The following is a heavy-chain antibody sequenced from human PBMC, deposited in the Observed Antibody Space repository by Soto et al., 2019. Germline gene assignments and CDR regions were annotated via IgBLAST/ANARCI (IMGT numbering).Heavy chain of an antibody. V-gene: IGHV1-18*01. D-gene: IGHD2-2*01. CDR1: GYTFTSYG. CDR2: ISAYNGNT. CDR3: ARVCVVVPAAMISVYSWFDP. Sequence: GASVKVSCKASGYTFTSYGISWVRQAPGQGLEWMGWISAYNGNTNYAQKLQGRVTMTTDTSTSTAYMELRSLRSDDTAVYYCARVCVVVPAAMISVYSWFDPWGQGTLVTVSS. J-gene: IGHJ5*02.